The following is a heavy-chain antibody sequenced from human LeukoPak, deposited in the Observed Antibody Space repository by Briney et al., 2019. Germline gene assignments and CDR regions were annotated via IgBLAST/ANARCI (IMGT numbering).Heavy chain of an antibody. D-gene: IGHD4-11*01. CDR2: INPNNGGT. V-gene: IGHV1-2*02. CDR1: GYTFTGYN. Sequence: GASVKVSRKASGYTFTGYNMHWVRQAPGQGLEWMGWINPNNGGTIYAQKFRGRVTMTRDTSISTAYMELSSLRSDDTAVYYCARPLNDYTFDYWGQGTLVTVSS. J-gene: IGHJ4*02. CDR3: ARPLNDYTFDY.